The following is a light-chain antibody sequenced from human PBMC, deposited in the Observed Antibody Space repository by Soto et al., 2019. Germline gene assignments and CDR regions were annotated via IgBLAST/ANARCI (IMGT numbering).Light chain of an antibody. J-gene: IGKJ1*01. Sequence: DIQMTQSPSSLSASLGDRFTITCLASQSISSYLNCYQQKPGKAPTLLICAASSLQSGVPSRFSGSGSGTDFPITISSLQPEDFATYYCQQSYSTPRTFGQGTKVDIK. CDR3: QQSYSTPRT. CDR1: QSISSY. CDR2: AAS. V-gene: IGKV1-39*01.